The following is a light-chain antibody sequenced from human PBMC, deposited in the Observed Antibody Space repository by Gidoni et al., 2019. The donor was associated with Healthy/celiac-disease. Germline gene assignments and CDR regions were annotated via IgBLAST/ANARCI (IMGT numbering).Light chain of an antibody. CDR1: TGAVTSGYN. CDR2: STS. V-gene: IGLV7-43*01. J-gene: IGLJ3*02. Sequence: QTVVTQEPSLTVSPGGTVTLTCASSTGAVTSGYNSNWFQQKPGQAPRALLYSTSNKHSCTPARFSGSLLGGKAALTLSGVQPEDEAEYFCLLYYGGAWVFGGGTKLTVL. CDR3: LLYYGGAWV.